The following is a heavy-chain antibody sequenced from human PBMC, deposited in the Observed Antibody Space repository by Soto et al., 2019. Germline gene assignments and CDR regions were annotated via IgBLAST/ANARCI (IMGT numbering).Heavy chain of an antibody. J-gene: IGHJ6*02. CDR2: IYWDDDK. D-gene: IGHD2-21*02. CDR3: AHSRCGGDCLQSYSSHYYYGMDV. Sequence: QITLKESGPSLVKPTQTLTLTCTFSGFSLSTGGVGVGWIRQPPGKALEWLALIYWDDDKLYSPSLRSRLTVTKDTSKNQVVLTMTNMDPVDTATYYCAHSRCGGDCLQSYSSHYYYGMDVWGQGTTVTVSS. CDR1: GFSLSTGGVG. V-gene: IGHV2-5*02.